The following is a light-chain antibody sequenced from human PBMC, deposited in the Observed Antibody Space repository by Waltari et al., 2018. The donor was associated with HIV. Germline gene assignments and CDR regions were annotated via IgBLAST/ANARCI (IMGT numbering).Light chain of an antibody. CDR3: NSYGGNINFT. CDR2: EVN. CDR1: SSDPAVYKY. V-gene: IGLV2-8*01. Sequence: QSALPQPPSASGSPGQSVPISSPAISSDPAVYKYVSWYQQHPGKAPKLIIYEVNKRPSGVPDRFSGSKSGNTASLTVSGLQAEDEAEYYCNSYGGNINFTFGGGTKLTVL. J-gene: IGLJ2*01.